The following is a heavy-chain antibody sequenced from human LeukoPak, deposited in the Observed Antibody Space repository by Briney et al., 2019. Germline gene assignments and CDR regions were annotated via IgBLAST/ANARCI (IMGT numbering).Heavy chain of an antibody. CDR2: MNPNSGNT. V-gene: IGHV1-8*01. CDR1: GYTFTSYD. Sequence: ASVKVSCKASGYTFTSYDINWVRQATGQGLEWMGWMNPNSGNTGYAQKFQGRVTMTRNTSISTAYMELSSLRSEDTAVYYRARRRDYVWGSYRLDYYYYMDVWGKGTTVTISS. D-gene: IGHD3-16*02. CDR3: ARRRDYVWGSYRLDYYYYMDV. J-gene: IGHJ6*03.